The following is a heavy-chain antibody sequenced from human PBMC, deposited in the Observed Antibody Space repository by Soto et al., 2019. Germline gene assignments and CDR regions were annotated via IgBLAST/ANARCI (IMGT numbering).Heavy chain of an antibody. J-gene: IGHJ6*02. V-gene: IGHV3-53*04. CDR3: ARGDGGGYYYYGMDV. Sequence: EVQLVESGGGLVQRGGSLRLSCAASGFTVSSNYMSWVRQAPGKGLEWVSVIYSGGSTYYADSVKGRFTISRHNSKNTLYLQMNSLRAEDTAVYYCARGDGGGYYYYGMDVWGQGTTVTVSS. D-gene: IGHD2-21*01. CDR1: GFTVSSNY. CDR2: IYSGGST.